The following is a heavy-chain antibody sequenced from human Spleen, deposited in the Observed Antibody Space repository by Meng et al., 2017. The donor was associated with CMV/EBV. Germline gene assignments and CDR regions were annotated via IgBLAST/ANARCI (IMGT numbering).Heavy chain of an antibody. CDR1: GDTFINNA. V-gene: IGHV1-69*05. Sequence: SVKVSCKASGDTFINNAISWVRQAPGQRPEWMGGIIPDVGTPDYAENFQGRVTMTTDESTSTAYMEMSSLRSDDTAVYYCATGGYDGSYYYGLEVWGQGTTVTVSS. J-gene: IGHJ6*02. CDR3: ATGGYDGSYYYGLEV. D-gene: IGHD5-12*01. CDR2: IIPDVGTP.